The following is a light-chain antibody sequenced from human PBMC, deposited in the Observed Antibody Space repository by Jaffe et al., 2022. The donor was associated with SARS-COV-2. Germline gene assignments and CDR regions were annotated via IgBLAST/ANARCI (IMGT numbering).Light chain of an antibody. CDR3: QVWDNSAWV. J-gene: IGLJ3*02. CDR2: RDY. Sequence: SYELTQPVSVSVAVGQTARLTCGGSNIGIKSVHWYQQRPGQAPVLVIYRDYNRPSGIPERISGSNSGSAATLTITGAQAGDEADYYCQVWDNSAWVFGGGTRLTVL. V-gene: IGLV3-9*01. CDR1: NIGIKS.